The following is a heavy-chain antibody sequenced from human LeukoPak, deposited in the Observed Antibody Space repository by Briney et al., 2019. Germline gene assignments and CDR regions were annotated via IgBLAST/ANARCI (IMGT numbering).Heavy chain of an antibody. CDR1: GGTFGSYA. V-gene: IGHV1-69*13. CDR3: ARENQYCSSTSCCNWAYAFDI. J-gene: IGHJ3*02. Sequence: ASVKVSCKASGGTFGSYAISWVRQAPGQGLEWMGGIIPIFGTANYAQRFQGRVTITADESTSTAYMELSSLRSEDTAVYYCARENQYCSSTSCCNWAYAFDIWGQGTMVTVSS. D-gene: IGHD2-2*01. CDR2: IIPIFGTA.